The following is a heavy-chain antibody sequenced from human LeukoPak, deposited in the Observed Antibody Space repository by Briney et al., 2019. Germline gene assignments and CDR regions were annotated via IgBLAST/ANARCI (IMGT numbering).Heavy chain of an antibody. J-gene: IGHJ6*03. CDR3: ASTPNREGGYDYYYYMDV. D-gene: IGHD5-12*01. CDR2: INPDGSKK. CDR1: GFTFSNYW. Sequence: GGSLRLSCAASGFTFSNYWMTWVRQAPGKGLEWLANINPDGSKKDYVDSVKGRFTISRDNAKNSLYLQMNSLRAEDTAVYYCASTPNREGGYDYYYYMDVWGKGTTVTVSS. V-gene: IGHV3-7*01.